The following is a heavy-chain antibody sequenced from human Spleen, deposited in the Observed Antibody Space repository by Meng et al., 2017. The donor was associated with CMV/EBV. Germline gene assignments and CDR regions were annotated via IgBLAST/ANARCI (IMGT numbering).Heavy chain of an antibody. J-gene: IGHJ6*02. CDR3: ARAPPIVIVPPPNASGSSHHSYGMDL. V-gene: IGHV4-34*01. CDR1: GGTSSGYY. D-gene: IGHD2/OR15-2a*01. Sequence: SETLSLTCAVHGGTSSGYYWSWIRQPPGKGLEWIGEMNHSGSSKYNPSLKSRVAISVDTSKKQFSLRLTSVTAADTAVYYCARAPPIVIVPPPNASGSSHHSYGMDLWCQGTTVTVSS. CDR2: MNHSGSS.